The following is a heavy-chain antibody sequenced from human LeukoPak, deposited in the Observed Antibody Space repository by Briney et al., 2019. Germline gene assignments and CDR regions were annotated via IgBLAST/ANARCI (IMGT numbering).Heavy chain of an antibody. CDR3: ARGGSIAN. J-gene: IGHJ4*02. D-gene: IGHD2-15*01. CDR2: INEDGSEK. Sequence: PGGSLRLSCAASGFSFSTHWMSWVRQAPGKGLEWVATINEDGSEKYYVDSVKGRFTISRDNAKNSLYLQMNSLRAEDTAVYSCARGGSIANWGQGTLVTVS. CDR1: GFSFSTHW. V-gene: IGHV3-7*01.